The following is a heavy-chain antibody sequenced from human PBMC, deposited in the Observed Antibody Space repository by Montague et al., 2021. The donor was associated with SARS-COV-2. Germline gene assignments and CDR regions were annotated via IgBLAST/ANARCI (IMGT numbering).Heavy chain of an antibody. CDR2: IYYSGST. CDR3: ARRPPITIFGVVIIGAWFDP. V-gene: IGHV4-39*01. J-gene: IGHJ5*02. Sequence: SETLSLTCTVSGRSISSSSYYWGWIRQPPGKGLEWIGSIYYSGSTYYNPSLKSRVTISVDTSKNQFSLKLSSVTAADTAVYYCARRPPITIFGVVIIGAWFDPWGQGTLVTVSS. D-gene: IGHD3-3*01. CDR1: GRSISSSSYY.